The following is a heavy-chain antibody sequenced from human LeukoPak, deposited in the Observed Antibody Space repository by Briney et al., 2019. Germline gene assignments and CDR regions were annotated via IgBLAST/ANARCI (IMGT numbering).Heavy chain of an antibody. CDR1: GFTFSSYE. CDR2: ISSSGSTI. J-gene: IGHJ3*02. CDR3: ARGHVTVSAHDDAFDI. V-gene: IGHV3-48*03. Sequence: PGGSLRLSCAASGFTFSSYELNWVRQAPGKGLEWVSYISSSGSTIKYADSVKGRFTISRGSAKNSLYLQMNSLRAEDTAVYYCARGHVTVSAHDDAFDIWGQGTMVTVSS. D-gene: IGHD5/OR15-5a*01.